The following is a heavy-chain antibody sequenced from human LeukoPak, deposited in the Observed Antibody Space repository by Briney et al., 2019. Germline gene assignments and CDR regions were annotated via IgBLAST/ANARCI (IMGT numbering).Heavy chain of an antibody. D-gene: IGHD2-15*01. CDR1: GYTFTSYD. CDR3: ASIDLNCSGGSCYFANYHYYGMDV. Sequence: ASVKVSCKASGYTFTSYDINWVRQATGQGLEWMGWMNPNSGNTGYAQKFQGRVTMTRNTSISTAYMELSSLRSEDTAVYYCASIDLNCSGGSCYFANYHYYGMDVWGQGTTVTVSS. V-gene: IGHV1-8*01. CDR2: MNPNSGNT. J-gene: IGHJ6*02.